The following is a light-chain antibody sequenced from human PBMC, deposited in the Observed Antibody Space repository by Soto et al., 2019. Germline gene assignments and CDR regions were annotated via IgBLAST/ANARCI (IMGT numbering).Light chain of an antibody. CDR3: SSYAGSNNFDV. Sequence: QSALTQPPSASGSPGQSVTISCTGTSSDVGGYNYVSWYQQHPGKAPKLMIYEVSKRPSGVPDRFSGSKSGNTVSLAVSGLQAEDEADYYCSSYAGSNNFDVFGTGTKLTVL. V-gene: IGLV2-8*01. J-gene: IGLJ1*01. CDR2: EVS. CDR1: SSDVGGYNY.